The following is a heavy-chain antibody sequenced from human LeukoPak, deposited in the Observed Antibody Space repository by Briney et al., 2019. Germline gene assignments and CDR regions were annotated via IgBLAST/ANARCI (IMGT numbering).Heavy chain of an antibody. V-gene: IGHV3-30*02. CDR2: IRYDGSNK. D-gene: IGHD4-11*01. Sequence: GGSLRLSCAASGFTFSSYGMHWVRQAPGKGLEWVAFIRYDGSNKYYADSVKGRFTISRDNSKNTLYLQMNSLRAEDTAVYYCAKDISVTNRMYYFDYWGQGTLVTVSS. CDR3: AKDISVTNRMYYFDY. CDR1: GFTFSSYG. J-gene: IGHJ4*02.